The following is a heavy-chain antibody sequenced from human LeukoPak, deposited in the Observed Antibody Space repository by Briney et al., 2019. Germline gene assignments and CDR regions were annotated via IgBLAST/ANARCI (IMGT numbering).Heavy chain of an antibody. J-gene: IGHJ4*02. V-gene: IGHV3-11*04. CDR1: GFTFSDYY. CDR3: ARDDGDSSGYYYGH. D-gene: IGHD3-22*01. CDR2: ISSSGSTI. Sequence: GGSLRLSCAASGFTFSDYYMSWIRQAPGKGLEWVSYISSSGSTIYYSDSVKGRFTISMDNAKNSLYLQMNSLRAEDTAVYYCARDDGDSSGYYYGHWGQGTLVTVSS.